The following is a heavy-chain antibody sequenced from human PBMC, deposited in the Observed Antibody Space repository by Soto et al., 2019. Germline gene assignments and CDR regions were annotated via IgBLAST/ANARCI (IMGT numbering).Heavy chain of an antibody. CDR2: IWYDGSNK. CDR1: GFTFSSYG. CDR3: VSGYEGIDAFDI. J-gene: IGHJ3*02. Sequence: QVQLVESGGGVVQPGRSLRLSCAASGFTFSSYGMHWVRQAPGKGLEWVAVIWYDGSNKYYADSVKGRFTISRDNSKNSLYLQMNSLRAEDTAVYYCVSGYEGIDAFDIWGQGTMVTVSS. V-gene: IGHV3-33*01. D-gene: IGHD5-12*01.